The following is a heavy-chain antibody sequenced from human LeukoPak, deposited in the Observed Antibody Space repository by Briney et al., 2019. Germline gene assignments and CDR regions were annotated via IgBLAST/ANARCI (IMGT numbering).Heavy chain of an antibody. CDR2: IRHEGSNK. Sequence: GGSLRLSCAASGFPFSSYAMHWVRQAPGKGLEWVAFIRHEGSNKYYADSVQGRFTISRDNSKNTPYLQMNSLRLEDTALYYCAKSRFGDPNGFDPWGQGTLVTVSS. J-gene: IGHJ5*02. CDR3: AKSRFGDPNGFDP. CDR1: GFPFSSYA. V-gene: IGHV3-30*02. D-gene: IGHD3-10*01.